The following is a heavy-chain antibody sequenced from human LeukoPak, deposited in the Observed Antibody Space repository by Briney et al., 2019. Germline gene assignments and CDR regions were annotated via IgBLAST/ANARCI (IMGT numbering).Heavy chain of an antibody. CDR1: GGTISSSSYY. CDR2: IYYSRST. CDR3: ARVPTVTFFDY. V-gene: IGHV4-39*01. Sequence: SETLSLTCTVSGGTISSSSYYWGWIRQPPGKGLEWIGSIYYSRSTYSNTSLKSRVTISVDTSKNQFSLKLSSVTAADAAVYYYARVPTVTFFDYWGQGTLVTVSS. D-gene: IGHD4-17*01. J-gene: IGHJ4*02.